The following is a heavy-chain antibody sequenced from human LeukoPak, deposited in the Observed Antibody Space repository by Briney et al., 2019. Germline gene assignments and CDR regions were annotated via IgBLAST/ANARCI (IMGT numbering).Heavy chain of an antibody. Sequence: GGSLRLSCTASGFTFDDYDMNWVRQAPGKGLEWVSVIYSGGSTYYADSVKGRFTISRDNSKNTLYLQMNSLRAEDTAVYYCASSSTSYYFDYWGQGTLVTVSS. V-gene: IGHV3-66*01. J-gene: IGHJ4*02. D-gene: IGHD1-26*01. CDR3: ASSSTSYYFDY. CDR2: IYSGGST. CDR1: GFTFDDYD.